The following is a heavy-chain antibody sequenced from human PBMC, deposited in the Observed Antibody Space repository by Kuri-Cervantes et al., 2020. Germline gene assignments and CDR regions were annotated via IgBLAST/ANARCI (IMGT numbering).Heavy chain of an antibody. Sequence: GSLRLSCTVSGGSVSSGSYYWSWIRQPPGKGLEWIGYIYYSGSTNYNPSLKSRVTISVDTSKNQFSLKLSSVTAADTAVYYCARGYYDILTGTYGMDVWGQGTTVTVSS. V-gene: IGHV4-61*01. CDR3: ARGYYDILTGTYGMDV. CDR1: GGSVSSGSYY. D-gene: IGHD3-9*01. CDR2: IYYSGST. J-gene: IGHJ6*02.